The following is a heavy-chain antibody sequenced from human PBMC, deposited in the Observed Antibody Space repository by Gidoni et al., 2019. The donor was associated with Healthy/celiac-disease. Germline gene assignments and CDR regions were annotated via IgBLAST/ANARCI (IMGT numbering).Heavy chain of an antibody. V-gene: IGHV1-46*01. Sequence: MHWVRQAPGQGLEWMGIINPSGGSTSYAQKFQGRVTMTRDTSTSTVYMALSSLRSEDTAVYYCARVDVFSYYYGMDVWGQGTTVTVSS. J-gene: IGHJ6*02. CDR3: ARVDVFSYYYGMDV. CDR2: INPSGGST. D-gene: IGHD3-9*01.